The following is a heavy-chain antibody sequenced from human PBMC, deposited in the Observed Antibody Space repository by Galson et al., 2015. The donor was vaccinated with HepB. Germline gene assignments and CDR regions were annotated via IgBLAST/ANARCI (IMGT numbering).Heavy chain of an antibody. CDR3: ARARYYDSSGYYYFDY. Sequence: SLRLSCAASGFTFSSYDMHWVRQATGKGLEWVSAIGTAGDTYYPGSVKGRFTISRENAKNSLYLQMNSLRAGDTAVYYCARARYYDSSGYYYFDYWGQGTLVTVSS. V-gene: IGHV3-13*01. CDR1: GFTFSSYD. J-gene: IGHJ4*02. D-gene: IGHD3-22*01. CDR2: IGTAGDT.